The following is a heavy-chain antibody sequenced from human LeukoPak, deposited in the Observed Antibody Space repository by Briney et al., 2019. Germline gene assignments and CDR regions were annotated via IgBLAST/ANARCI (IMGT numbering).Heavy chain of an antibody. CDR2: INSDGSST. Sequence: ETLSLTCTVSGGSIISSDYHWGWVRQAPGKGLVWVSRINSDGSSTSYADSVKGRFTISRDNAKNTLYLQMNSLRAEDTAVYYCARGSGWFYFDYWGQGTLVTVSS. CDR3: ARGSGWFYFDY. D-gene: IGHD6-19*01. V-gene: IGHV3-74*01. CDR1: GGSIISSDYH. J-gene: IGHJ4*02.